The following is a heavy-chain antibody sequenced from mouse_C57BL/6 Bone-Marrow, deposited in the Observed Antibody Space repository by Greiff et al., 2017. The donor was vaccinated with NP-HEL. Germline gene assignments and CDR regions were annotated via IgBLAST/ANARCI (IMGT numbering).Heavy chain of an antibody. Sequence: EVQLQQSGAELVRPGASVKLSCTASGFNIKDDYMHWVKQRPEQGLEWIGWIDPENGDTEYASKFQGKATITADTSSNTAYLQLSSLTSEDTAVYYCTPDYGSSYFDYWGQGTTLTVSS. CDR2: IDPENGDT. D-gene: IGHD1-1*01. V-gene: IGHV14-4*01. CDR1: GFNIKDDY. CDR3: TPDYGSSYFDY. J-gene: IGHJ2*01.